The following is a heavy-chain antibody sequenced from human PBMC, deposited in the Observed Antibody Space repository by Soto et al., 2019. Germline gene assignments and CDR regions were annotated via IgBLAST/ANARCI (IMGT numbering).Heavy chain of an antibody. CDR1: GYTFISYG. D-gene: IGHD6-13*01. V-gene: IGHV1-18*01. J-gene: IGHJ4*02. CDR2: INAYTGKT. Sequence: QLVQSGGEVKKPGASVQVSCKASGYTFISYGISWVRQAPGQGLEWVGWINAYTGKTKLAQKVQGRVTLTTDRSTSTAYSELRSLRSVDTAVYYCARDEEQLVRGLDYWGQGTLVSVSS. CDR3: ARDEEQLVRGLDY.